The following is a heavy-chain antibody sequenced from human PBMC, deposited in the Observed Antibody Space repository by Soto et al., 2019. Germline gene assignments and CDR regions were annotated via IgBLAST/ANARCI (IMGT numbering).Heavy chain of an antibody. Sequence: QVQLVQSGAEVKKPGASVKVSCKASGYTFTSYAMHWVRQAPGQRLEWMGWINAGNGNTKYSQKFQGRVTITRDTSAITAYMELSSLISEDTAVYDCATDDKYGDYVRYFQHWGQGTLVTVSS. D-gene: IGHD4-17*01. J-gene: IGHJ1*01. V-gene: IGHV1-3*01. CDR1: GYTFTSYA. CDR3: ATDDKYGDYVRYFQH. CDR2: INAGNGNT.